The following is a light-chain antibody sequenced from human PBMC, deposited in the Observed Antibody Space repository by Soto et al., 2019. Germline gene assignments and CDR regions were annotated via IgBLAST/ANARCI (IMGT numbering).Light chain of an antibody. CDR2: DVN. CDR3: CSYAGGYTYV. CDR1: SSDVGGYNY. J-gene: IGLJ1*01. Sequence: QSALTQPRSVSGSPGQSVTIPCAGTSSDVGGYNYVSWYQYHPGKAPKLMIYDVNKRPSGVPDRFSGSKSGNTASLTISGLQAEDEADYYCCSYAGGYTYVFGSGTKLTVL. V-gene: IGLV2-11*01.